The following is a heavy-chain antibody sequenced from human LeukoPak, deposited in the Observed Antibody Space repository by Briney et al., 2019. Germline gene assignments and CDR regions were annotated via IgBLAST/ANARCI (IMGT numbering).Heavy chain of an antibody. CDR3: ARDSVVGVIGGWLDAFDI. CDR1: GGTFSSYT. Sequence: SVKVSCKASGGTFSSYTISWVRQAPGQGLEWMGRIIPILGIANYAQKLQGRVTMTTDTSTSTAYMELRSLRSDDTAVYYCARDSVVGVIGGWLDAFDIWGQGTMVTVSS. CDR2: IIPILGIA. J-gene: IGHJ3*02. V-gene: IGHV1-69*04. D-gene: IGHD3-22*01.